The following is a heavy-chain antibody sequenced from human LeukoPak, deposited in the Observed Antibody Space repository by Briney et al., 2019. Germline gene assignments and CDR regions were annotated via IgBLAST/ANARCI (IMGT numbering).Heavy chain of an antibody. J-gene: IGHJ4*02. Sequence: PSETLSLTCTVSGGSIISSTYYWGWIRQPPGKGLEWIGSIYYSGGTYYNPSLKSRVTISVDTSKNQFSLKLTSVTAADTAVYYCARPGYSSSWYYFDYWGQGTLVTVSS. CDR3: ARPGYSSSWYYFDY. V-gene: IGHV4-39*01. D-gene: IGHD6-13*01. CDR2: IYYSGGT. CDR1: GGSIISSTYY.